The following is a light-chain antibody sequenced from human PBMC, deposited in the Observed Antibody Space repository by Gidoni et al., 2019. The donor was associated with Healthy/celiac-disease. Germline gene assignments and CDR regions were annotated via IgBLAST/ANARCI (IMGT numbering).Light chain of an antibody. Sequence: QSALTQPRSVSGSPGQSVTISCTGTSSDVGGSNYLSWYQQHPGKAPKLMIYDVSKRPSGVPDRFSGSKSGNTASLTISGLQAEDEADYYCCSYAGSYTPFGGGTKLTVL. J-gene: IGLJ2*01. CDR3: CSYAGSYTP. CDR1: SSDVGGSNY. V-gene: IGLV2-11*01. CDR2: DVS.